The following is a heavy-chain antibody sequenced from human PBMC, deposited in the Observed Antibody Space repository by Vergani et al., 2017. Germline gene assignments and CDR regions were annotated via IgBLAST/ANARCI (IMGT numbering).Heavy chain of an antibody. CDR2: IYYSGST. CDR1: GGSISSYY. CDR3: ARDRAGYWSGGSCYGGAFDI. V-gene: IGHV4-59*01. Sequence: QVQLQESGPGLVKPSETLSLTCTVSGGSISSYYWSWIRQPPGKGLEWIGYIYYSGSTNYNPSLKSRVTISVDTSKNQFSLKLSSVTAADTAVYYCARDRAGYWSGGSCYGGAFDIWGQGTMVTVSS. J-gene: IGHJ3*02. D-gene: IGHD2-15*01.